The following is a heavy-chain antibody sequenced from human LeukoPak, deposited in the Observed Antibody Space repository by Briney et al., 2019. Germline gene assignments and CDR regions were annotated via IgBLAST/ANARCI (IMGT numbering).Heavy chain of an antibody. V-gene: IGHV3-64*01. CDR1: GFTFSSYA. CDR2: ISSNGGST. J-gene: IGHJ3*02. CDR3: ARAPQYYYDSSGYYGAFDI. D-gene: IGHD3-22*01. Sequence: GGSLRLSCAASGFTFSSYAMHWVRQAPGKGLEYVSAISSNGGSTYYANSVKGRFTISRDNSKNTLYLQMGSLRAEDMAVYYCARAPQYYYDSSGYYGAFDIWGQGTMVTVSS.